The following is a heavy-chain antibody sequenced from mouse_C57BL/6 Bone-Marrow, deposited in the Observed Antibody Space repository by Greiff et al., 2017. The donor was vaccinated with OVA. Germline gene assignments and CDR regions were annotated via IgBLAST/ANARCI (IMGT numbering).Heavy chain of an antibody. D-gene: IGHD4-1*01. V-gene: IGHV1-72*01. CDR3: ARSPRIRNWGDYFDY. CDR2: IDPNSGGT. CDR1: GYTFTSYW. Sequence: QVQLQQPGAELVKPGASVKLSCKASGYTFTSYWMHWVKQRPGRGLEWIGRIDPNSGGTKYNEKFKSKATLTVDKPSSTAYMQLSSLTSEDSAVYYCARSPRIRNWGDYFDYWGQGTTRTVSS. J-gene: IGHJ2*01.